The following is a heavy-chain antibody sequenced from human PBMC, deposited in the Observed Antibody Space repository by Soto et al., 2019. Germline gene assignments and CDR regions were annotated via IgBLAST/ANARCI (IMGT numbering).Heavy chain of an antibody. CDR3: ATSRYRVDY. Sequence: GGSLRLSCAASGFTYSDDYMSWIRQAPWKVLEWDSYISSSGSTIYYADSVEGRFTISRDNAKNSLYLQMNSLRAEDTAVYYCATSRYRVDYRGQGTLGTVSS. V-gene: IGHV3-11*01. J-gene: IGHJ4*02. D-gene: IGHD2-2*02. CDR1: GFTYSDDY. CDR2: ISSSGSTI.